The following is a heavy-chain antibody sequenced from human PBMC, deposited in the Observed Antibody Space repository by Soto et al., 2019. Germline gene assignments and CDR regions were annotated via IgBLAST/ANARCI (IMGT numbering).Heavy chain of an antibody. J-gene: IGHJ6*02. CDR1: GFTFSSYG. Sequence: QVQLVESGGGVVQPGRSLRLSCAASGFTFSSYGMHWVRQAPGKGLEWVALVWYDGGNKYYVDSVKGRFTISRDNSKNTLSLEMNSLRDEDTAVYYCVRAAGYSGYDYVYYYGMDVWGQGTTVTVSS. CDR3: VRAAGYSGYDYVYYYGMDV. CDR2: VWYDGGNK. V-gene: IGHV3-33*01. D-gene: IGHD5-12*01.